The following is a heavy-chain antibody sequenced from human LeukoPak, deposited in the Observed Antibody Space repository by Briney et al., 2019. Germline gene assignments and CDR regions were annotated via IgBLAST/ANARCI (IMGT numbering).Heavy chain of an antibody. V-gene: IGHV4-59*01. D-gene: IGHD3-10*01. CDR2: IYYSGST. CDR3: ARDGETMDV. CDR1: GGSISSYY. J-gene: IGHJ3*01. Sequence: SETLSLTCTVSGGSISSYYWSWIRQPPGKGLEWIGYIYYSGSTNYNPSLKSRVTISVDTSKNQFSLKLSSVTAADTAVYYCARDGETMDVWGQGTMVTVSS.